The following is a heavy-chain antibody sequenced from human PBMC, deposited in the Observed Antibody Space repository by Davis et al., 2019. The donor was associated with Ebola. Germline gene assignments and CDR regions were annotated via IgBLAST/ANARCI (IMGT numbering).Heavy chain of an antibody. V-gene: IGHV1-8*01. Sequence: AASVTVPRMASGYTLRVYDFNWVRQAAGQGLEWIGWMNPHTGYTGYAQKFQGRVTMTRNSSINTAYMELRGLRSDDTAVYYCARGLMDSAAFRAGWFDPWGQGTAVTVS. CDR1: GYTLRVYD. D-gene: IGHD2/OR15-2a*01. J-gene: IGHJ5*02. CDR2: MNPHTGYT. CDR3: ARGLMDSAAFRAGWFDP.